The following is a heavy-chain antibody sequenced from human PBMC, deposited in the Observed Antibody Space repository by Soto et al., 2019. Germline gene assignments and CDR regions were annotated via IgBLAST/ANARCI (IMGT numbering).Heavy chain of an antibody. CDR1: GFTFSSYG. V-gene: IGHV3-30*18. Sequence: GRSLRLSCAASGFTFSSYGMHWVRQAPGKGLEWVAVISYDGSNKYYADSVKGRFTISRDNSKNTLYLQMNSLRAEDTAVYYCAKASGWHPKKYYFDYWGQGTLVTVSS. D-gene: IGHD6-19*01. CDR3: AKASGWHPKKYYFDY. CDR2: ISYDGSNK. J-gene: IGHJ4*02.